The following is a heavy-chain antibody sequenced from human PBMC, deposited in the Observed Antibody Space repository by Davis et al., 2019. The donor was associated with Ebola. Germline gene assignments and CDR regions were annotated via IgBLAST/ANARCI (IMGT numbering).Heavy chain of an antibody. Sequence: PSETLSLTCTVSGYSISSGYYWGWIRQPPGKGLEWIGSIYHSGSTYYNPSLKSRVTISVDTSKNQFSLKLSSVTAADTAVYYCARDLWRQLVDYYGMDVWGQGTTVTVSS. CDR3: ARDLWRQLVDYYGMDV. J-gene: IGHJ6*02. CDR2: IYHSGST. V-gene: IGHV4-38-2*02. D-gene: IGHD6-13*01. CDR1: GYSISSGYY.